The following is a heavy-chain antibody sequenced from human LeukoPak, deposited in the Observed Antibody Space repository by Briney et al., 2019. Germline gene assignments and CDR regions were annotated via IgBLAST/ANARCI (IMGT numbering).Heavy chain of an antibody. D-gene: IGHD3-16*01. CDR2: ISGSAAST. J-gene: IGHJ4*02. Sequence: QSGGSLRLSCAASGFTFSTSAMSWVRQPPGKGLEWVSAISGSAASTYYADSVKGRFTISRDNSKNTLYLQMNSLRAEDTAVYYCAKAPGGIVGYWGQGTLVTVSS. V-gene: IGHV3-23*01. CDR3: AKAPGGIVGY. CDR1: GFTFSTSA.